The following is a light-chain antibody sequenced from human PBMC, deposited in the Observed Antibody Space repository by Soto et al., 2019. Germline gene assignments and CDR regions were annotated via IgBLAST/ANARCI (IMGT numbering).Light chain of an antibody. Sequence: EIVMTQSPATVSVSPGERATLSCRASQSVSSNLAWYQHKPGQAPRLLMYGASSRATGIPDRFSGSGSGTDFTLTISRLEPEDFAVYYCQQYGSSPPITFGQGTRWRL. J-gene: IGKJ5*01. CDR1: QSVSSN. V-gene: IGKV3-20*01. CDR2: GAS. CDR3: QQYGSSPPIT.